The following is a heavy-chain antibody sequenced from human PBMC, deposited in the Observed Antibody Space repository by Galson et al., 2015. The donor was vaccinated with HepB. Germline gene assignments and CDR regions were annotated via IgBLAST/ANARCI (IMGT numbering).Heavy chain of an antibody. CDR3: ARDQFSAAVAAGSYYYYYGMDV. D-gene: IGHD6-19*01. V-gene: IGHV1-46*01. CDR2: INPSGGST. CDR1: GYTFTSYY. J-gene: IGHJ6*02. Sequence: SVKVSCKASGYTFTSYYMHWVRQAPGQGLEWMGIINPSGGSTSYAQKFQGRVTMTRDTSTSTVYMELSSLRSEDTAVYYCARDQFSAAVAAGSYYYYYGMDVWGQGTTVTVSS.